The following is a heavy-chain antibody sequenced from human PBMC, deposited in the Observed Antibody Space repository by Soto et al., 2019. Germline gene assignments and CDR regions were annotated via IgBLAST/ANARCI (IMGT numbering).Heavy chain of an antibody. J-gene: IGHJ4*02. CDR2: IYYSVST. CDR1: GAPIISSDYY. V-gene: IGHV4-39*01. CDR3: ASLHSGYAFDLDY. Sequence: LSLTCTVSGAPIISSDYYWAWVRQPPGKGLEWIGSIYYSVSTYYNASLKSRVTMSVDTSKNQFYLKLSSVIAADTAVYYCASLHSGYAFDLDYWGQGTLVTVSS. D-gene: IGHD5-12*01.